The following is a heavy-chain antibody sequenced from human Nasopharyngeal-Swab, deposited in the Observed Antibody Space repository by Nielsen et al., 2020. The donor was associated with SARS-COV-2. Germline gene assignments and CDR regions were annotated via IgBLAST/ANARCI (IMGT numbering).Heavy chain of an antibody. J-gene: IGHJ4*02. CDR1: GSTLTEIS. Sequence: ASVKVSCKVSGSTLTEISMHWVRQAHGRGLEWMGGFDPEDGETHYAQKFQGRVPMTEDTSIDTAYMELRSLRSEDTAVYYCAASQWGEYFDYWGQGTLVSVSS. D-gene: IGHD3-16*01. CDR2: FDPEDGET. V-gene: IGHV1-24*01. CDR3: AASQWGEYFDY.